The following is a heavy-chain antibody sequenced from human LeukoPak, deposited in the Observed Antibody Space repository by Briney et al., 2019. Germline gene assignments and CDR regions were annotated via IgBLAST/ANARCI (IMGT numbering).Heavy chain of an antibody. CDR2: ISSSSSTI. CDR3: ARVDSSSSLQYFDY. Sequence: SGGSLRLSCAASGFTFSSYSMNWVRQAPGKGLEWVSYISSSSSTIYYADSVKGRFTISRDNAKNSLYLQMNSLRAEDTAVYYCARVDSSSSLQYFDYWGQGTLVTVSS. CDR1: GFTFSSYS. V-gene: IGHV3-48*01. J-gene: IGHJ4*02. D-gene: IGHD6-6*01.